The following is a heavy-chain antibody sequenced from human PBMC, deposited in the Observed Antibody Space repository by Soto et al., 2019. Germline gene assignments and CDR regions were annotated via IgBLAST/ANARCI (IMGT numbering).Heavy chain of an antibody. Sequence: EVQLLESGGGLERPGGSLRLSCAASGFTFGSHDMSWVRQAPGKALEWVSSISVSDPGTYYADSVKGRFTTSRDISKNTLFLQMDSLRAEDTALYYCTKGTWLDIWGQGTMVTVSS. J-gene: IGHJ3*02. CDR2: ISVSDPGT. CDR1: GFTFGSHD. CDR3: TKGTWLDI. V-gene: IGHV3-23*01. D-gene: IGHD6-19*01.